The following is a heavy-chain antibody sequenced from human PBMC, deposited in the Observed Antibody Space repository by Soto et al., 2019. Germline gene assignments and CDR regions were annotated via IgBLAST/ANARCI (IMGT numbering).Heavy chain of an antibody. D-gene: IGHD6-13*01. CDR3: ARGSGLYSSRFYCGMDV. CDR2: IIPIFGTA. CDR1: GGTFSSYA. V-gene: IGHV1-69*01. J-gene: IGHJ6*02. Sequence: QVQLVQSGAEVKKPGSSVKVSCKASGGTFSSYAISWVRQAPGQGLEWMGGIIPIFGTANYAQKFQGRVTITADESTGTAYMELSSLRSEDTAVYYCARGSGLYSSRFYCGMDVWGQGTTVTVS.